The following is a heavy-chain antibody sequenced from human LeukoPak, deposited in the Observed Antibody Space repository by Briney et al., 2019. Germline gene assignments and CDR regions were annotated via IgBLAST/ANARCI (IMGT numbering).Heavy chain of an antibody. V-gene: IGHV3-23*01. J-gene: IGHJ4*02. CDR2: ISGGGGSGGNT. CDR3: ARCRTVAGAPDY. CDR1: GFTFSSYA. Sequence: GGSLRLSCAASGFTFSSYAMSWVRQAPGKGLEWVSGISGGGGSGGNTYYADSVKGRFTISRDNSKNTLYLQMNSLRAEDTAVYYCARCRTVAGAPDYWGQGTLVTVSS. D-gene: IGHD6-19*01.